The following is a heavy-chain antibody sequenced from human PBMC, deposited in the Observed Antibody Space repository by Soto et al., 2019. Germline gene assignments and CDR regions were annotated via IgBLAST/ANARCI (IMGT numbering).Heavy chain of an antibody. D-gene: IGHD4-17*01. Sequence: EVQLVGSGGGLVMPGGSLRLSCVGSGFAFVNAWMGWVRQAPGRGLEWVGRIKSKRDDGTTDHAAPVKGRFSISRDDSKSTLFLQMNGLKTEDAAIYFCTTAWELYGDLRYFDYWGRGTLVTVSS. V-gene: IGHV3-15*01. CDR1: GFAFVNAW. CDR2: IKSKRDDGTT. J-gene: IGHJ4*02. CDR3: TTAWELYGDLRYFDY.